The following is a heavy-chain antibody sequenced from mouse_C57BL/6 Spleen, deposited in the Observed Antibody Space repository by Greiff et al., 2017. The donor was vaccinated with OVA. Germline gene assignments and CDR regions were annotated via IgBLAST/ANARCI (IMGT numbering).Heavy chain of an antibody. CDR1: GYTFTSYW. CDR2: IDPNSGGT. D-gene: IGHD3-2*02. J-gene: IGHJ3*01. CDR3: ARGETAQGRNSFAY. V-gene: IGHV1-72*01. Sequence: QVQLQQPGAELVKPGASVKLSCKASGYTFTSYWMHWVKQRPGRGLEWIGRIDPNSGGTKYNEKFKSKATLTVDKPSSTAYVHLSSLTSEDSAVYYCARGETAQGRNSFAYWGQGTLVTVSA.